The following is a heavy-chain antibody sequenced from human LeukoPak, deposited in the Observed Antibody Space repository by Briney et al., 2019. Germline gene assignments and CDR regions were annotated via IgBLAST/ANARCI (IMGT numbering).Heavy chain of an antibody. J-gene: IGHJ6*03. CDR2: IDPNSGGT. CDR3: ARDLAFRSYYMDV. CDR1: GYTFTDYY. D-gene: IGHD2/OR15-2a*01. Sequence: ASVKVSCKASGYTFTDYYVHWVRQAPGQGLEWMGWIDPNSGGTNYAEKFQGRVTMTRDTSINTAYTELSRLRSDDTAVYYCARDLAFRSYYMDVWGKGTTVTVSS. V-gene: IGHV1-2*02.